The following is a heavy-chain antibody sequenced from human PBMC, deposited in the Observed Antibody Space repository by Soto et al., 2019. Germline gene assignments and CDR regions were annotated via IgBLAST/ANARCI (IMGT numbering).Heavy chain of an antibody. D-gene: IGHD3-10*01. J-gene: IGHJ4*01. V-gene: IGHV1-46*03. CDR3: SRVDPGETSPFDR. CDR2: INPFDGSR. Sequence: ASVKGSCKASGYIFTRYYIHWVRQAPGQGLERMGWINPFDGSRMFAQSFQGRVTMTRDTSTSTVYMEVSSLRSEDTAVYYCSRVDPGETSPFDRWG. CDR1: GYIFTRYY.